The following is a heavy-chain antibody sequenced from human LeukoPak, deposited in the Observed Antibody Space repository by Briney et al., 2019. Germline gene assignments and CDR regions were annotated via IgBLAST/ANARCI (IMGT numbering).Heavy chain of an antibody. CDR1: GGTFSSYA. CDR2: IIPIFGTA. J-gene: IGHJ4*02. V-gene: IGHV1-69*13. Sequence: SVKVSCKASGGTFSSYAISWVRQAPGQGLEWMGGIIPIFGTANYAQKFQGRVTITADESTSTAYMELSSLRSEDTAVYYCARGMDPGEPIDYWGQGTLVTVSS. D-gene: IGHD4-17*01. CDR3: ARGMDPGEPIDY.